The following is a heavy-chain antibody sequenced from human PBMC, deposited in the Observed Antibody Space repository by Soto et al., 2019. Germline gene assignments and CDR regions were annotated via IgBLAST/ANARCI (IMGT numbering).Heavy chain of an antibody. CDR2: IYYSGST. D-gene: IGHD5-12*01. V-gene: IGHV4-39*01. J-gene: IGHJ4*02. CDR1: GGSISSSSYY. Sequence: SETLSLTCTVSGGSISSSSYYWGWIRQPPGKGLEWIGSIYYSGSTYYNPSLKSRVTISVDTSKNQFSLKLSSVTAADTAVYYCRATSNSDYWGQGTLVTVSS. CDR3: RATSNSDY.